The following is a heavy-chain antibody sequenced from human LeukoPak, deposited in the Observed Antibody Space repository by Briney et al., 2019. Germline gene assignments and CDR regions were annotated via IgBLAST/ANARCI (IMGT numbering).Heavy chain of an antibody. Sequence: GASVKVSCKASGGTFSSYAISWVRQAPGQGLEWMGRIIPILGIANYAQKFQGRVTITADKSTSTAYMELSSLRSEDTAVYYCARAYCSSTSCHDAFDIWGQGTMVTVSS. CDR2: IIPILGIA. V-gene: IGHV1-69*04. CDR3: ARAYCSSTSCHDAFDI. D-gene: IGHD2-2*01. J-gene: IGHJ3*02. CDR1: GGTFSSYA.